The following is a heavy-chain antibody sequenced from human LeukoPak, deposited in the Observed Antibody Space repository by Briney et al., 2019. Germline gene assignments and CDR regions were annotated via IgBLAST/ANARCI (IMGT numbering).Heavy chain of an antibody. V-gene: IGHV1-2*02. CDR2: INPNSGGT. Sequence: EASVKVSCKASGYTFTGYYMHWVRQAPGQGLEWMGWINPNSGGTNYAQKFQGRVTMTRDTSISTAYMELSRLRSDDTAVDYCARGGRWYFSPHYFDYWGQGTLVTVSS. D-gene: IGHD6-13*01. J-gene: IGHJ4*02. CDR1: GYTFTGYY. CDR3: ARGGRWYFSPHYFDY.